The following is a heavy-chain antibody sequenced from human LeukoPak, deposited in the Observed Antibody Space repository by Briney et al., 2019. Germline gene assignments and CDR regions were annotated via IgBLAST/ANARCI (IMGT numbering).Heavy chain of an antibody. D-gene: IGHD6-13*01. CDR1: GGSFSGYY. V-gene: IGHV4-34*01. CDR3: ARVVFESSSWPIDY. J-gene: IGHJ4*02. CDR2: INHSGST. Sequence: KPSETLSLTCAVYGGSFSGYYWSWLRQPPGKGLEWIGEINHSGSTNYNPSLKSRVTISVDTSKNQFSLKLSSVTAADTAVYYCARVVFESSSWPIDYWGQGTLVTVSS.